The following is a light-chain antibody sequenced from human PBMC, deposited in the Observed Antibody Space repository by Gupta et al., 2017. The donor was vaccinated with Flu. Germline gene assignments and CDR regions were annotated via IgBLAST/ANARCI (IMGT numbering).Light chain of an antibody. CDR3: QQYYNWPPLT. Sequence: ERVTLSCRASQGVPTKVAWYHHRPGQAPSRLIYDASTRTTGIPARFTDSGSGTEFSLITSSLQYEDFALYYCQQYYNWPPLTFGGGTKVEVK. V-gene: IGKV3-15*01. J-gene: IGKJ4*01. CDR1: QGVPTK. CDR2: DAS.